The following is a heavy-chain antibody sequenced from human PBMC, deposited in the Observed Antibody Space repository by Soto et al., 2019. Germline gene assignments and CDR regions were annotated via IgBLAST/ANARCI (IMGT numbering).Heavy chain of an antibody. Sequence: QVQLQESGPGLVKPSETLSLTCTVSGGSISGYYWTWIRQPPGKGLEWVGSLFYGGTTDYNPSLKRRLTMSFDTSKNHFSLKLRSVTAADTAVYYCARHRGPAPVYWGQGTLVTASS. CDR2: LFYGGTT. J-gene: IGHJ4*02. CDR3: ARHRGPAPVY. D-gene: IGHD3-10*01. CDR1: GGSISGYY. V-gene: IGHV4-39*01.